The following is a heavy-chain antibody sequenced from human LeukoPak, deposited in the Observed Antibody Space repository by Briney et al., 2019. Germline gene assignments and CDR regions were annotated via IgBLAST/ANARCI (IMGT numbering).Heavy chain of an antibody. CDR2: INHSGST. V-gene: IGHV4-34*01. CDR1: GGSFSGYY. J-gene: IGHJ1*01. Sequence: SETLSLTCAVYGGSFSGYYWSWIRQPPGKGLEWIGEINHSGSTNYNPPLKSRVTISVDTSKNQFSLKLSSVTAADTAVYYCARGLRDSSGREYFQDWGQGTLVTVSS. D-gene: IGHD3-22*01. CDR3: ARGLRDSSGREYFQD.